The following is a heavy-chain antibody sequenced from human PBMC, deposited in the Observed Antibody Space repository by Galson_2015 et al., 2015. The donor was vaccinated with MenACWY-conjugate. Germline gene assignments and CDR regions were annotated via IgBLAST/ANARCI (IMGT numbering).Heavy chain of an antibody. V-gene: IGHV3-48*02. Sequence: SLRLSCAASGFTFSSYSMNWVRQAPGKGLEWVSYISSSSSTIYYADSVKGRFTISRDNAKNSLYLQMNSLRDEDTAVYYCARRASGWGWFDPWGQGALVTVSS. D-gene: IGHD6-19*01. CDR1: GFTFSSYS. J-gene: IGHJ5*02. CDR2: ISSSSSTI. CDR3: ARRASGWGWFDP.